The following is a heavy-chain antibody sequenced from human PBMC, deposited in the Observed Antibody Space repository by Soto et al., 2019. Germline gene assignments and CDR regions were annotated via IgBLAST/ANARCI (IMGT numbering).Heavy chain of an antibody. Sequence: PSETLSLTCAVYGGSFSGYYWSWIRQPPGKGLEWIGEINHGGSTNYNPSLKSRVTISVDTSKNQFSLKLSSVTAADTAVYYCARGEYCDSSGYYSDCYFDLWGRGTLVTVSS. CDR2: INHGGST. D-gene: IGHD3-22*01. V-gene: IGHV4-34*01. CDR3: ARGEYCDSSGYYSDCYFDL. J-gene: IGHJ2*01. CDR1: GGSFSGYY.